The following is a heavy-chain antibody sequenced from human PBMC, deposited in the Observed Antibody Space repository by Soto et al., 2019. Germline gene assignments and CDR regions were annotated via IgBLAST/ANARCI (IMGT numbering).Heavy chain of an antibody. CDR1: GVTFSSYA. J-gene: IGHJ4*02. Sequence: GGAPRLSFAAPGVTFSSYALHWVRQAPGKGLEWVAVISHDGSNKYYADSVKGRFTISRDNPKNTLYLQMNSLRAEDTAVYYCTRGFDYWGQGTLVTVSS. CDR3: TRGFDY. CDR2: ISHDGSNK. V-gene: IGHV3-30-3*01.